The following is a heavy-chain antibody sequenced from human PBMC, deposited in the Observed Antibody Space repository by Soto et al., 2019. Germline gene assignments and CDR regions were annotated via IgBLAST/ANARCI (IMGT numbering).Heavy chain of an antibody. J-gene: IGHJ4*02. CDR2: ISSSSSTI. V-gene: IGHV3-48*01. D-gene: IGHD6-13*01. CDR1: GFTFSSYS. CDR3: ARGYSSSWYGPSNDY. Sequence: GSLRLSCAASGFTFSSYSMNWVRQAPGKGLEWVSYISSSSSTIYYADSVKGRFTISRDNAKNSLYLQMNSLRAEDTAVYYCARGYSSSWYGPSNDYWGQGTLVTVS.